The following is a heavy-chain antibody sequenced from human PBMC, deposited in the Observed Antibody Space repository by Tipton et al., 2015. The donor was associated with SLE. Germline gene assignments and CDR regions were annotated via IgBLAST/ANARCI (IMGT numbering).Heavy chain of an antibody. J-gene: IGHJ4*02. Sequence: SLRLSCAASGFTFSSYSMNWVRQAPGKGLEWVSYISSSSSTIYYADSVKGRFTISRDNAKNSLYLQMNSLRAEDTAVYYCARVESGIAADWGQGTLVTVSS. CDR2: ISSSSSTI. CDR3: ARVESGIAAD. V-gene: IGHV3-48*01. D-gene: IGHD6-25*01. CDR1: GFTFSSYS.